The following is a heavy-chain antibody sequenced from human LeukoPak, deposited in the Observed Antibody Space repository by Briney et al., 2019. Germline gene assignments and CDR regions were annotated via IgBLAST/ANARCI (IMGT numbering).Heavy chain of an antibody. D-gene: IGHD2-15*01. CDR1: GYTFTGYY. CDR3: AKDVNTHFDY. CDR2: INPNRGGT. V-gene: IGHV1-2*02. Sequence: ASVKVSCKASGYTFTGYYMHWVRQAPGQGLEWMGWINPNRGGTNYAQKFQGRVTMTRDTSISTAYMELSSLTSDDTAVYYCAKDVNTHFDYWGQGILVTVSS. J-gene: IGHJ4*02.